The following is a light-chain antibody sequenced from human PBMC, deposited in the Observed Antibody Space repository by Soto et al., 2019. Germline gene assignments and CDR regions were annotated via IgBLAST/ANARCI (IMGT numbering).Light chain of an antibody. J-gene: IGKJ4*01. Sequence: DIQLTQSPSSLSASVGDRVTITCRASQDIRSALGWFQQKPGKVPKRLIYAASSLQSGVPSRFSGSGSGTEFTLTISSLQPEDFATYYCLQHDSYPLTFGGGTKVDIK. V-gene: IGKV1-17*01. CDR2: AAS. CDR1: QDIRSA. CDR3: LQHDSYPLT.